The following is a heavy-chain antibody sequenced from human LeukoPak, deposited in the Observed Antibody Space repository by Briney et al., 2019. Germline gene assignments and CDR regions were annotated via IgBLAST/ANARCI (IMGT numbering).Heavy chain of an antibody. Sequence: ASVKVSCKASEYTFVAYHMHWVRQAPGQGLEWMGWINPNSGGTNYAQKFQGRVTMTRDTSISTAYMELSRLRSDDTAVYYCARDYSRYFDFWGQGTLVTVSS. CDR1: EYTFVAYH. CDR3: ARDYSRYFDF. D-gene: IGHD4-11*01. V-gene: IGHV1-2*02. J-gene: IGHJ4*02. CDR2: INPNSGGT.